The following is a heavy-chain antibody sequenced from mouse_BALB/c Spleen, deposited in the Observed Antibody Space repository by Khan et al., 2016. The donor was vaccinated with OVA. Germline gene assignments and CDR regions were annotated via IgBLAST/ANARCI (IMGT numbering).Heavy chain of an antibody. Sequence: VQLKESGPGLVKPSQSLSLTCTVTGYSITSDYAWNWIRQFLGNKLEWMGYIRYSGRTSYNPSLKSRISITRDTSKNQFFLQLNSVTTEDTATYYSARSVTITTVVATDFDYWGQGTTLTVSS. J-gene: IGHJ2*01. D-gene: IGHD1-1*01. V-gene: IGHV3-2*02. CDR1: GYSITSDYA. CDR3: ARSVTITTVVATDFDY. CDR2: IRYSGRT.